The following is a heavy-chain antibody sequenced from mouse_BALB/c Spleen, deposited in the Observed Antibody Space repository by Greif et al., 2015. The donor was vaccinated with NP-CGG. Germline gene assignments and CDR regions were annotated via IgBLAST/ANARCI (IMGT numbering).Heavy chain of an antibody. V-gene: IGHV2-6-7*01. CDR2: IWGDGST. D-gene: IGHD2-4*01. CDR1: GFSLTGYG. CDR3: ARTYDYEGAWFAY. Sequence: VNVVESGPGLVAPSQSLSITCTVSGFSLTGYGVNWVRQPPGKGLEWLGMIWGDGSTDYNSALKSRLSIGKDNSKSQVFLKMNSLQTDDTARYYCARTYDYEGAWFAYWGQGTLVTVSA. J-gene: IGHJ3*01.